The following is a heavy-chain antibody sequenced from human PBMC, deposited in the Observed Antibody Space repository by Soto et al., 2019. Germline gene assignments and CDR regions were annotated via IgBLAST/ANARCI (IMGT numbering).Heavy chain of an antibody. CDR3: ARHKCGGDSCYGYYGMDV. Sequence: GGSLILSCAASGFTFSSYYMHWVRQATGKGLEWVSAIGTAGDTYYPDSVKGRFTISRENAKNSLYLQMNSLRAEDTAVYYCARHKCGGDSCYGYYGMDVWGQGTTVTVSS. CDR2: IGTAGDT. V-gene: IGHV3-13*04. J-gene: IGHJ6*02. CDR1: GFTFSSYY. D-gene: IGHD2-15*01.